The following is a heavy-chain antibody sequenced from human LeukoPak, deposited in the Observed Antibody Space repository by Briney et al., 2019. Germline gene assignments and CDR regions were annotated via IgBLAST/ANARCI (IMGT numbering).Heavy chain of an antibody. CDR2: INHSGST. J-gene: IGHJ4*02. CDR3: ARNGGWELDYYFDY. D-gene: IGHD1-26*01. V-gene: IGHV4-38-2*02. CDR1: GYSISSGYY. Sequence: SETLSLTCTVSGYSISSGYYWSWIRQPPGKGLEWIGEINHSGSTNYNPSLKSRVTISVDTSKNQFSLKLSSVTAADTAVYYCARNGGWELDYYFDYWGQGTLVTVSS.